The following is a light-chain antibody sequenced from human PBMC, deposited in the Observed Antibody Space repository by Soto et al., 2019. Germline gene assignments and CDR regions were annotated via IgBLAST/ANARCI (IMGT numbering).Light chain of an antibody. CDR3: HVCDSSSDHYVV. J-gene: IGLJ2*01. CDR2: YDS. CDR1: NTGSKS. Sequence: SYELTQPTSVSVAHGKTARIPCGGKNTGSKSVHRYQHKPGMAPGLVVYYDSDRPSGITERFSGSNSGNTATLTISRVEAGDEADYYCHVCDSSSDHYVVLGGGTQVTVL. V-gene: IGLV3-21*04.